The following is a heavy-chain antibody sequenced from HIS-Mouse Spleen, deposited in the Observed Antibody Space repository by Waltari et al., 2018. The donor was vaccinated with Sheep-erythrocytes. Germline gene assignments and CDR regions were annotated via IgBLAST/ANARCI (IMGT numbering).Heavy chain of an antibody. D-gene: IGHD1-26*01. CDR1: GFTFSSYS. CDR2: IRSSSSYL. V-gene: IGHV3-21*01. J-gene: IGHJ4*02. Sequence: EVQLVESGGGLVKPGGSLRLSCAASGFTFSSYSMNWVRQAPGKGLEWVSSIRSSSSYLYYADSVKGRFTISRDNAKNSLYLQMNSLRAEDTAVYYCARVASGATFDYWGQGTLVTVSS. CDR3: ARVASGATFDY.